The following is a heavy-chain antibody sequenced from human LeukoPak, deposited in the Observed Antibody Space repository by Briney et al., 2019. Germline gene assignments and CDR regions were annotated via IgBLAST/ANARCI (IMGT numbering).Heavy chain of an antibody. CDR1: GFTFSSYW. Sequence: GGSLRLSCAASGFTFSSYWMSWVRQAPGKGLEWVANIKEDGSEKYYVDSVKGRFTISRDNAKNSLYLQMNSLRAEDTAVYYCALMIVVGNNWFDPWGQGTLVTVSS. J-gene: IGHJ5*02. V-gene: IGHV3-7*01. CDR2: IKEDGSEK. D-gene: IGHD3-22*01. CDR3: ALMIVVGNNWFDP.